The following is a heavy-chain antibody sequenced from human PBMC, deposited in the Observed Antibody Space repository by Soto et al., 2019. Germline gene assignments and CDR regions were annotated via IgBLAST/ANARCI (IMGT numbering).Heavy chain of an antibody. CDR3: AISSGYGWFDP. Sequence: GASVKVSCKASGYTFTSYYMHWVLQAPGQGLEWMGIINPSGGSTSYAQKFQGRVTMTRDTSTSTVYMELSSLRSEDTAVYYCAISSGYGWFDPWGQGTLVTVSS. V-gene: IGHV1-46*01. CDR2: INPSGGST. D-gene: IGHD3-22*01. J-gene: IGHJ5*02. CDR1: GYTFTSYY.